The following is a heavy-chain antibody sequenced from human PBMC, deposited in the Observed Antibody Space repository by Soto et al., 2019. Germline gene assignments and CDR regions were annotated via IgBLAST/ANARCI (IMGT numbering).Heavy chain of an antibody. CDR2: ISGQIAKT. D-gene: IGHD1-26*01. V-gene: IGHV1-18*04. CDR1: GYSFHNFG. CDR3: ARGPPSGSFSRTPRY. J-gene: IGHJ4*02. Sequence: QVQLVQSGPEVKKPGASVKVSCKASGYSFHNFGIIWVRQAPGQGLEWMGWISGQIAKTNYAQKFQGKVTMTTDTSTSTAYMGLNTLTSDDTAMYYCARGPPSGSFSRTPRYWGQGTLVTVSS.